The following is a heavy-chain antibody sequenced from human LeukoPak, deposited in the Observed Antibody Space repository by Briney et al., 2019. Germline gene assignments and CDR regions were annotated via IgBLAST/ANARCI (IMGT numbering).Heavy chain of an antibody. CDR3: ARDRRRYYDSRDAFDI. V-gene: IGHV3-33*01. CDR1: GFTFSSYG. CDR2: IWYDGSNK. Sequence: PGGSLRLSCAASGFTFSSYGMHCVRQAPGKGLEWVAVIWYDGSNKYYADSVKGRFTISRDNSKNTLYLQMNSLRAEDTAVYYCARDRRRYYDSRDAFDIWGQGTMVTVSS. J-gene: IGHJ3*02. D-gene: IGHD3-22*01.